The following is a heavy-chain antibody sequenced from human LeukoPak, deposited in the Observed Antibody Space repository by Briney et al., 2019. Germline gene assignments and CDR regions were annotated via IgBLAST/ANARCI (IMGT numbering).Heavy chain of an antibody. Sequence: GASVKVSCKASGYTFTSYGISWVRQAPGQGLEWMGWISAYNGNTNYAQKLQGRVTMTTDTSTSTAYMELRSLRSDDTAVYYCAREVVDDIVVVPAGHYYYMDVWGKGTTVTVSS. CDR2: ISAYNGNT. CDR3: AREVVDDIVVVPAGHYYYMDV. V-gene: IGHV1-18*01. D-gene: IGHD2-2*01. J-gene: IGHJ6*03. CDR1: GYTFTSYG.